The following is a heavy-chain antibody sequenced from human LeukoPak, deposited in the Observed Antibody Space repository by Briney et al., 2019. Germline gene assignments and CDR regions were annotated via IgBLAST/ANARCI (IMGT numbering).Heavy chain of an antibody. CDR2: INPSGGST. CDR3: ARGGHIVVVPAAITPIDY. CDR1: GYTFTSYY. Sequence: ASVTVSCKASGYTFTSYYMHWVRQAPGQGLEWMGIINPSGGSTSYAQKFQGRVTMTRDTSTSTVYMELSSLRSEDTAVYYCARGGHIVVVPAAITPIDYWGQGTLVTVSS. J-gene: IGHJ4*02. V-gene: IGHV1-46*01. D-gene: IGHD2-2*01.